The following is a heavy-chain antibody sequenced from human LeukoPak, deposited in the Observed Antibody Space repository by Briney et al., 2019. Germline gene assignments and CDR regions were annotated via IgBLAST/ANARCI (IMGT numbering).Heavy chain of an antibody. CDR1: GFTFSSYA. D-gene: IGHD3-10*01. V-gene: IGHV3-23*01. J-gene: IGHJ4*02. CDR3: AKGTTMARGVNIGFDY. Sequence: QPGGSLRLSCAASGFTFSSYAMSWVRQAPGKGLEWVSGISGSGHSTYYADSVKGRFTISRDNSKNTLYLQMNSLRAEDTAVYYCAKGTTMARGVNIGFDYWGQGTLVTVSS. CDR2: ISGSGHST.